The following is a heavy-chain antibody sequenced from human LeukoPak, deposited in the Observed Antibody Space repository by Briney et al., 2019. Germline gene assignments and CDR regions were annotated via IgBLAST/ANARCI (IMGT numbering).Heavy chain of an antibody. CDR3: ARDYRSSTSCLFDY. CDR1: GYTFTGYY. CDR2: INPNSGGT. D-gene: IGHD2-2*01. J-gene: IGHJ4*02. Sequence: ASVKVSCKASGYTFTGYYMHWVRQAPGQGLEWMGRINPNSGGTNYAQKFQGRVTMTRDTSISTVYMELSRLRSDDTAVYYCARDYRSSTSCLFDYWGQGTLVTVSP. V-gene: IGHV1-2*06.